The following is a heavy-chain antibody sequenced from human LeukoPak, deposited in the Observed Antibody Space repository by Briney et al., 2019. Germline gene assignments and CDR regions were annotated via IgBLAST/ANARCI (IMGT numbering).Heavy chain of an antibody. CDR2: INPNSGGT. CDR1: GYTFTGYY. V-gene: IGHV1-2*06. CDR3: ARSPGRLGELSSFDY. D-gene: IGHD3-16*02. Sequence: ASVKVSCKASGYTFTGYYMHWVRQAPGQGLEWMGRINPNSGGTSYAQKFQGRVTMTRDTSISTAYMELSRLRSDDTAVYYCARSPGRLGELSSFDYWGQGTLVTVSS. J-gene: IGHJ4*02.